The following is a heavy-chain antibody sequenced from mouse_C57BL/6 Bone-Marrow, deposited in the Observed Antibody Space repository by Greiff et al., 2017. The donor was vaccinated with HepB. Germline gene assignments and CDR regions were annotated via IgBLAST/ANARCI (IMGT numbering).Heavy chain of an antibody. CDR1: GYTFTSYW. V-gene: IGHV1-50*01. Sequence: QVQLQQPGAELVKPGASVKLSCKASGYTFTSYWMQWVNQRPGQGLEWIGEIDPSDSYTNYNQKFKGKATLTVDTSSSTAYMQLSSLTSEDSAVYYCARKRDYAMDYWGQGTSVTVSS. CDR2: IDPSDSYT. CDR3: ARKRDYAMDY. J-gene: IGHJ4*01.